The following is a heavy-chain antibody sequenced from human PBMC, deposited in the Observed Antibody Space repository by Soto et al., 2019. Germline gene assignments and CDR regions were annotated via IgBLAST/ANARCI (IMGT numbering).Heavy chain of an antibody. CDR3: AESMGGSGTYFS. J-gene: IGHJ4*02. Sequence: QVQLVQSGAEVKKPGASVKVSCKASGYFFTSYGISWVRQAPGEGLEWMGWIRNYNGITNYAQKVQGRVTMTTDRSTSTAYMELRSLRSDDTAVYYCAESMGGSGTYFSWGQGTLVTVSS. CDR2: IRNYNGIT. V-gene: IGHV1-18*01. D-gene: IGHD3-10*01. CDR1: GYFFTSYG.